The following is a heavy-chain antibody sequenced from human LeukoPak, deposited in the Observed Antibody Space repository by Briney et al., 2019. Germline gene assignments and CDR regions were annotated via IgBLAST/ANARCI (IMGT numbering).Heavy chain of an antibody. V-gene: IGHV1-18*01. J-gene: IGHJ4*02. CDR2: ISAYNGNT. D-gene: IGHD5-18*01. Sequence: ASVKVSCKASGYTFTSYGISWVRQAPGQGLEWMGWISAYNGNTNYAQKLQGRVTMTTDTSTSTAYMELRSLRSDDTAVYYCARDASGYSYAHSDYWGQGTLVTVSS. CDR1: GYTFTSYG. CDR3: ARDASGYSYAHSDY.